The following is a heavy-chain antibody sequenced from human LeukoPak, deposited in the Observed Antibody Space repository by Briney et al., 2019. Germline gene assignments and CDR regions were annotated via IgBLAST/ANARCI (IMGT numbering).Heavy chain of an antibody. D-gene: IGHD1-1*01. Sequence: GGSLRLSCAASGFTFSSYWMSWVRQAPGKGLEWVANIKQDGSEKYYVDSVKGRFTISRDNAKNSLYLQMNSLRAEDTAVYYCASFANLYYFDYWGQGTLVTVSS. J-gene: IGHJ4*02. V-gene: IGHV3-7*01. CDR1: GFTFSSYW. CDR3: ASFANLYYFDY. CDR2: IKQDGSEK.